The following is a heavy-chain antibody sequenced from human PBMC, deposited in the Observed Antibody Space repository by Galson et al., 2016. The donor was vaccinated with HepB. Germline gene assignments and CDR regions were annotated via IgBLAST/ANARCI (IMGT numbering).Heavy chain of an antibody. CDR3: ARDLGYCSGGSCYSWFDP. V-gene: IGHV1-46*03. CDR1: GYTFTSYY. J-gene: IGHJ5*02. CDR2: INPSGGST. Sequence: SVKVSCKASGYTFTSYYMHWVRQAPGQGLEWTGIINPSGGSTSYAQKFQGRVTMTRDTSTSTVYMELSSLRSEDTAVYYCARDLGYCSGGSCYSWFDPWGQGTLVTVSS. D-gene: IGHD2-15*01.